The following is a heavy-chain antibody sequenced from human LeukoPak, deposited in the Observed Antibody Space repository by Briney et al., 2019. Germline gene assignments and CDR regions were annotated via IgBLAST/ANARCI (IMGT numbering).Heavy chain of an antibody. CDR3: ARGTVTDLYYFDY. J-gene: IGHJ4*02. CDR1: GFTFSSYG. V-gene: IGHV3-30*02. CDR2: IRYDGSNK. Sequence: PGGSLRLSCAASGFTFSSYGMHWVRQAPGKGLEWVAFIRYDGSNKYYADSVKGRFTISRDNSKNTLYLQMNSLRAEDTALYYCARGTVTDLYYFDYWGQGTLVTVSS. D-gene: IGHD4-17*01.